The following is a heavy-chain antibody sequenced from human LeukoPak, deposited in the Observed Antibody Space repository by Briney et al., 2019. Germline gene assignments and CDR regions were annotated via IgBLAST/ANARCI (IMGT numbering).Heavy chain of an antibody. V-gene: IGHV3-7*01. CDR1: GFTFSSYG. D-gene: IGHD5-18*01. CDR3: ARDGPTAFFDY. J-gene: IGHJ4*02. CDR2: IKEDGSEE. Sequence: GGSLRLPCAASGFTFSSYGMHWVRQAPGKGLEWVANIKEDGSEEYYVDSVKGRFTISRDNAKNSVYLQMNGLRAEDTAVYYCARDGPTAFFDYWGQGTLVTVSS.